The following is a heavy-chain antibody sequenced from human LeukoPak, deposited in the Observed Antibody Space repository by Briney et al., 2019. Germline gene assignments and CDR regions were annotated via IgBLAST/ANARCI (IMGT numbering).Heavy chain of an antibody. Sequence: SETLSLTCTVSGYSISSISRTYYWGWVRQSPGKGLEWIGGFYHSGSTYYNPSLQSRVTISIDTSKNQFSLKLSSVTAADTAVYYCAKLRVQNYGGNWGFDYWGQGTLVTVSS. CDR3: AKLRVQNYGGNWGFDY. D-gene: IGHD4-23*01. CDR2: FYHSGST. J-gene: IGHJ4*02. CDR1: GYSISSISRTYY. V-gene: IGHV4-38-2*02.